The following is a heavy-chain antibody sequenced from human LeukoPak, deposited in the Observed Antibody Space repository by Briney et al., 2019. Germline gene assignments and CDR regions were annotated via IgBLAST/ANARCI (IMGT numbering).Heavy chain of an antibody. V-gene: IGHV3-7*01. J-gene: IGHJ2*01. CDR3: ARDQGSSLSWYFDL. CDR2: IKQDGSEK. D-gene: IGHD6-13*01. Sequence: GSLRLSCAASGFTFSSYWMSWVRQAPGKGLEWVANIKQDGSEKYYVDSVKGRFTISRDNAKNSLYLQMNSLRAEDTAVYYCARDQGSSLSWYFDLWGRGTLVTVSS. CDR1: GFTFSSYW.